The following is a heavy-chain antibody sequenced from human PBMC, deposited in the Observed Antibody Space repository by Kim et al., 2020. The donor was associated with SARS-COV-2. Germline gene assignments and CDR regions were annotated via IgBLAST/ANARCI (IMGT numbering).Heavy chain of an antibody. CDR1: GFTVSSNY. Sequence: GGSLRLSCAASRASGFTVSSNYMSWVRQAPGKGLEWVSVIYRGGSTYYADSVGGRFTISRDNSKNTLYLQMNSLRAEDTAVYYCVRDGYSYSRDFYYSGMDVWGQGTPVTVSS. D-gene: IGHD3-22*01. CDR3: VRDGYSYSRDFYYSGMDV. CDR2: IYRGGST. V-gene: IGHV3-53*01. J-gene: IGHJ6*02.